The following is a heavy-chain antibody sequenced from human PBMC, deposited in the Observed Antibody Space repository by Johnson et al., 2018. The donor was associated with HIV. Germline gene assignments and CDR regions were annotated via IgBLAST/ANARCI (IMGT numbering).Heavy chain of an antibody. CDR3: AREGGDAFDI. D-gene: IGHD1-26*01. V-gene: IGHV3-30*14. CDR1: GFTFSSYA. J-gene: IGHJ3*02. Sequence: QVQLVESGGDVVQPGRSLRLSCAASGFTFSSYAMHWVRQAPGKGLDWVAVISYDGSNKYYADSVKGRFTISRDNSKNTLYLQMNSLRAEDTAVYYCAREGGDAFDIWGQGTMVTVSS. CDR2: ISYDGSNK.